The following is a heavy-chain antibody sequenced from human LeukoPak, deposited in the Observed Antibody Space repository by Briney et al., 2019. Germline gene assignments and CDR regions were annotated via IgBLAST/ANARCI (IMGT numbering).Heavy chain of an antibody. CDR1: GDSVSSKSAS. CDR2: TYYRSKWYF. V-gene: IGHV6-1*01. D-gene: IGHD1-1*01. J-gene: IGHJ4*02. CDR3: ARAGGTFDN. Sequence: SQTLSLTCAISGDSVSSKSASWNWIRQSPSRGLEWLGRTYYRSKWYFESAVSVKSRISINPDTSQNQFSLKLSALTIEDTAVYYCARAGGTFDNWGQGTLVTVSS.